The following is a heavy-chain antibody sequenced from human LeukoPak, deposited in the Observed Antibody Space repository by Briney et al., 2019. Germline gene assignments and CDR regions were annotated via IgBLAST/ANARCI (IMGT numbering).Heavy chain of an antibody. CDR2: IKEDGNEK. D-gene: IGHD6-19*01. CDR3: VRDSSGLY. V-gene: IGHV3-7*01. CDR1: GFTFRSSW. Sequence: GGSLRFSCAASGFTFRSSWMSWVRQAPGKGLEWVANIKEDGNEKYYGDSVKGRFTISRDNAKNSLYLQMNRLRADDTAVYYCVRDSSGLYWGQGTLVTVSS. J-gene: IGHJ4*02.